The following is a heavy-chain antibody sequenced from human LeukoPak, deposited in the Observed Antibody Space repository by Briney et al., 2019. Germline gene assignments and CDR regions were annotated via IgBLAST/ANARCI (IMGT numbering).Heavy chain of an antibody. Sequence: ASVKVSCKASVYTFTDYYVHWVRQAPGQGLEWMGWINPNSGGTDYAQKFQGRVTITRDTSISTAYMELSRLRSDDTAVYYCARDRNGADYWGQGTPVTVSS. CDR2: INPNSGGT. J-gene: IGHJ4*02. D-gene: IGHD1-26*01. CDR3: ARDRNGADY. V-gene: IGHV1-2*02. CDR1: VYTFTDYY.